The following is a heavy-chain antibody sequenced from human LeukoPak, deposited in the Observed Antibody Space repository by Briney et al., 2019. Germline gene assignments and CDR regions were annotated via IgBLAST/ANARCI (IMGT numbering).Heavy chain of an antibody. D-gene: IGHD2-2*01. CDR1: GFTLSSYS. Sequence: GGSLRLSCAASGFTLSSYSMNWVRQAPGKGLEWVSSISRSSSYIYYADSVKGRFTISRDNAKNSLYLQMNSLRAEDTAVYYCARDQYRSSTSCSGGAFDIWGQGTMVTVSS. CDR2: ISRSSSYI. V-gene: IGHV3-21*01. J-gene: IGHJ3*02. CDR3: ARDQYRSSTSCSGGAFDI.